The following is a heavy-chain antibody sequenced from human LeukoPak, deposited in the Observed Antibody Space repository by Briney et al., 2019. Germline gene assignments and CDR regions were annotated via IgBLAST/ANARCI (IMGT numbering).Heavy chain of an antibody. D-gene: IGHD3-10*01. Sequence: SETLSLTCTVSGGSISSYYWSWVRQPPGKGLERIGYIYYSGSTNYNPSLTSRVTISVDTSKNQFSLKLSSVTPADTAVYYCARGGYYGSGNDFRFDPWGQGTLVTVSS. CDR2: IYYSGST. CDR3: ARGGYYGSGNDFRFDP. CDR1: GGSISSYY. V-gene: IGHV4-59*01. J-gene: IGHJ5*02.